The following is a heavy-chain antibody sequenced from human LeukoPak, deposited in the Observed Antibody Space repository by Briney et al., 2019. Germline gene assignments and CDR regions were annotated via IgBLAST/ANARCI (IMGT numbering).Heavy chain of an antibody. V-gene: IGHV1-2*02. Sequence: ASVRVSCKGSGYNFSDHYIHWVRQAPGQGLERMAYINPNSGGTNYAQKFQGRVTMTRDTSISTAYMELSRLRSDDTAVYYCASASGDPWEAAFDYWGQGTLVTVSS. J-gene: IGHJ4*02. CDR3: ASASGDPWEAAFDY. CDR2: INPNSGGT. D-gene: IGHD7-27*01. CDR1: GYNFSDHY.